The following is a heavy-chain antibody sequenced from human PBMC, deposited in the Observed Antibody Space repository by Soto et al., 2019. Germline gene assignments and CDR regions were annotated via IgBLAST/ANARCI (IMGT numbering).Heavy chain of an antibody. CDR2: IIPIFRTA. CDR1: GGTFSSYA. J-gene: IGHJ5*02. Sequence: SVKLSCKASGGTFSSYAISWVRQAPGQGLEWMGGIIPIFRTANYAQKFQGRVTITADKSTSTAYMELSSLRSEDTAVYYCARRSRVCYLCNWFDPWGQGTLVTGFS. CDR3: ARRSRVCYLCNWFDP. D-gene: IGHD2-8*01. V-gene: IGHV1-69*06.